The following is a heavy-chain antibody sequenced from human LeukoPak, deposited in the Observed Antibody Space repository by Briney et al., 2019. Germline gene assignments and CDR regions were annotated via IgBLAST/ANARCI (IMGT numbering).Heavy chain of an antibody. J-gene: IGHJ4*02. CDR2: ISGSSNYI. V-gene: IGHV3-21*01. Sequence: AGGSLRLSCAASGFTFSSYSMNWVRQAPGRGLEWVSSISGSSNYIYYADSVKGRFTISRDNAKNSLYLQMNSLRAEDTAVYYCANFDYWGQGTLVTVSS. CDR3: ANFDY. CDR1: GFTFSSYS.